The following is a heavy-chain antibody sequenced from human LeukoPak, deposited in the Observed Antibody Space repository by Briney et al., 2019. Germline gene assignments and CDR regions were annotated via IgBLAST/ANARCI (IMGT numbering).Heavy chain of an antibody. V-gene: IGHV3-30*02. Sequence: PGGSLRLSCAASGFIFSTYGMYWVRQAPGKGLEWVAFIRHDGSIKNYADSVKGRSTISRDISKNTLYLQMNSLRAEDTAVYYCAKDSLADIDYWGQGTLVTVSS. CDR3: AKDSLADIDY. D-gene: IGHD3-16*01. CDR1: GFIFSTYG. J-gene: IGHJ4*02. CDR2: IRHDGSIK.